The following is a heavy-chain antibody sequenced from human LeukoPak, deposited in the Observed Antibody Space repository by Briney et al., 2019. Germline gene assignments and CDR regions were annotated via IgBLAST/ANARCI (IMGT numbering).Heavy chain of an antibody. D-gene: IGHD3-10*01. CDR1: GGTFSSYA. J-gene: IGHJ3*02. CDR3: ARGNGVVRGVIHPNDAFDI. CDR2: IIPIFGTA. Sequence: SVKVSCKASGGTFSSYAISWVRQAPGQGLEWMGGIIPIFGTANYAQKFQGRVTITADESTSTVYMELSSLRSEDTAVYYCARGNGVVRGVIHPNDAFDIWGQGTMVTVSS. V-gene: IGHV1-69*13.